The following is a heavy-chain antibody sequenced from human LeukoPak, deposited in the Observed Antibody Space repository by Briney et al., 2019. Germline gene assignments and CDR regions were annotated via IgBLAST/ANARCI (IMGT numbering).Heavy chain of an antibody. D-gene: IGHD6-13*01. V-gene: IGHV1-24*01. CDR2: FDPEDGET. CDR1: GYTLTELS. Sequence: ASVKVFCKVSGYTLTELSMHWVRQAPGKGLEWMGGFDPEDGETIYAQKFQGRVTMTEDTSTDTAYMELSSLRSEDTAVYYCATAAYSSSWGSFYYYYMDVWGKGTTVTISS. J-gene: IGHJ6*03. CDR3: ATAAYSSSWGSFYYYYMDV.